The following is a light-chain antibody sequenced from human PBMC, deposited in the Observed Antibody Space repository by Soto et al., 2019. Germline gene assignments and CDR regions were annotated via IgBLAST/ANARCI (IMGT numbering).Light chain of an antibody. CDR3: CSYAGSYTFV. Sequence: QSVLTQPRSVSGSPVQSVTLSCTGTSIDVGVYNYVSWYQQYPGKAPKIMIYDVSKRPSGVPDRFSGSKSDNTASLTISGLKAEDEADYYCCSYAGSYTFVFGIGTKVTVL. J-gene: IGLJ1*01. CDR1: SIDVGVYNY. CDR2: DVS. V-gene: IGLV2-11*01.